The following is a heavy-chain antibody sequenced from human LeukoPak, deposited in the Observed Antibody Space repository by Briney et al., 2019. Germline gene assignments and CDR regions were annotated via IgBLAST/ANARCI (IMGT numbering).Heavy chain of an antibody. V-gene: IGHV4-38-2*02. J-gene: IGHJ5*02. Sequence: QPSETLSLTCTVSGYSISSGYYWGWIRQPPGKGLEWIGSIYHSGSTYYNPSLKSRVTISVDTSKNQFSLKLSSVTAADTAVYYCARGSDNWTRRPFDPWGQGTLVTVSS. CDR1: GYSISSGYY. CDR3: ARGSDNWTRRPFDP. CDR2: IYHSGST. D-gene: IGHD1-20*01.